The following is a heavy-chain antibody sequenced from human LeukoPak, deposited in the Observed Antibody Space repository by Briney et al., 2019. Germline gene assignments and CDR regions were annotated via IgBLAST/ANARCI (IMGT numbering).Heavy chain of an antibody. V-gene: IGHV4-59*13. CDR1: GGSMSGYY. CDR2: IFYSGGT. J-gene: IGHJ4*02. Sequence: SETLSHTCSVSGGSMSGYYWSWIRQPPGKGLEWIGYIFYSGGTNYNPSLKSRVTISVDTSKSHFSLKLNSVTTADTAMYYCARSFSSGSYRNYFDYWGQGTLVTVSS. CDR3: ARSFSSGSYRNYFDY. D-gene: IGHD1-26*01.